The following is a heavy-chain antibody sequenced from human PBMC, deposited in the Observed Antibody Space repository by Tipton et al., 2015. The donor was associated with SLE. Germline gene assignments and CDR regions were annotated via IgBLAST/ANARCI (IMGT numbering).Heavy chain of an antibody. Sequence: SLTCTVSGGSISSYYWSWIRQPPGKGLEWIGYIYYSGSTNYNPSLKSRVTISVDTSKNQFSLKLNSVTAADTAVYYCARAAYYYGSGSYYNVGWFDPWGQGTLVTVSS. CDR2: IYYSGST. CDR3: ARAAYYYGSGSYYNVGWFDP. V-gene: IGHV4-59*01. D-gene: IGHD3-10*01. CDR1: GGSISSYY. J-gene: IGHJ5*02.